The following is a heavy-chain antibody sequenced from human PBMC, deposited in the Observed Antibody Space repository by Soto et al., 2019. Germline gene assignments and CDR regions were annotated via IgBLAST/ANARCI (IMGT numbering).Heavy chain of an antibody. J-gene: IGHJ4*02. CDR3: ARWTSDFCSGYSDY. CDR2: ISAYNGNT. D-gene: IGHD3-3*01. CDR1: GYTFTSYG. V-gene: IGHV1-18*04. Sequence: GASVTVACKASGYTFTSYGISWVRQVPGQGPEWMGWISAYNGNTNYAQKRQGRVTMTTDTSTSTAYRERRSLRSDDTAVYYCARWTSDFCSGYSDYWGQGTRVTVSS.